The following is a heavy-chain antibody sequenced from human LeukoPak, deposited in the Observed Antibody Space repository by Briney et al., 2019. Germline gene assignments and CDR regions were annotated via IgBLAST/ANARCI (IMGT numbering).Heavy chain of an antibody. Sequence: PSETLSLTCTVSGGSITSSTYYWGWVRQPPGKGLEWIGNIYHSGSTYYNPSLKSRVTISIDTSKNQFFLKLSSVTAADTAVYYCARVRSSWYQFDYWGQGTLVTVSS. J-gene: IGHJ4*02. CDR1: GGSITSSTYY. CDR3: ARVRSSWYQFDY. D-gene: IGHD6-13*01. CDR2: IYHSGST. V-gene: IGHV4-39*07.